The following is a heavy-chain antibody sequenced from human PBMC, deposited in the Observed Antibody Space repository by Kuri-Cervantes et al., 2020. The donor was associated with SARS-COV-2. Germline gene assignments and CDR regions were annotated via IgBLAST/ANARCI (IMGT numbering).Heavy chain of an antibody. Sequence: ASVKVSCKASVYTFTSYGISWVRQAPGQGLEWMGWISAYNGNTNYAQKLQGRVTMTTDTSTSTAYMELRSLRSDDTAVYYCARDPNYDSSGYYGLTFDYWGQGTLVTVSS. D-gene: IGHD3-22*01. J-gene: IGHJ4*02. V-gene: IGHV1-18*01. CDR1: VYTFTSYG. CDR3: ARDPNYDSSGYYGLTFDY. CDR2: ISAYNGNT.